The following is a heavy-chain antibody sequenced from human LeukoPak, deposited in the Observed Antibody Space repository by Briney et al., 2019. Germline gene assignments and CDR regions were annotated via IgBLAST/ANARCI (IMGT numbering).Heavy chain of an antibody. J-gene: IGHJ3*02. Sequence: GGSLRLSCAASGFTVSSNYMSWVRQAPGKGPEWVSVIYSGGSTYYADSVMGRFTISRHNSKNTLYLQMNSLRAEDTAVYYCARDRSSGWYDAFDIWGQGTMVTVSS. CDR1: GFTVSSNY. CDR3: ARDRSSGWYDAFDI. CDR2: IYSGGST. V-gene: IGHV3-53*01. D-gene: IGHD6-19*01.